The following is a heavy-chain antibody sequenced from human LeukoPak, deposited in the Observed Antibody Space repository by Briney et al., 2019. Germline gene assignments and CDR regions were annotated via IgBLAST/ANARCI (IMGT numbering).Heavy chain of an antibody. J-gene: IGHJ4*02. CDR3: AREDYGEQNFDY. Sequence: PSETLSLTCAVYGGSSSGYYWSWIRQPPGKGLEWIGEINHSGSTNYNPSLKGRVTISVDTSKNQFSLKLSSVTAADTAVYYCAREDYGEQNFDYWGQGTLVTVSS. CDR2: INHSGST. V-gene: IGHV4-34*01. CDR1: GGSSSGYY. D-gene: IGHD4-17*01.